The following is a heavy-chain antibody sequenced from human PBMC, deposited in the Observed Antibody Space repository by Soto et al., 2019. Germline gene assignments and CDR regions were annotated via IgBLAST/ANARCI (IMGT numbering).Heavy chain of an antibody. CDR1: GISLSNDRTG. V-gene: IGHV2-26*01. J-gene: IGHJ4*02. Sequence: QVTLKASGPVLVKPTEPLTLTCTVSGISLSNDRTGVSWIRQPPGKALEWLAHIFSNDEKSHSTSLKSRLTISKDTSKSQVVLTMTNVDPVDTATYYCARILRNNHHPPDYWGQGTLVTVSS. CDR2: IFSNDEK. CDR3: ARILRNNHHPPDY.